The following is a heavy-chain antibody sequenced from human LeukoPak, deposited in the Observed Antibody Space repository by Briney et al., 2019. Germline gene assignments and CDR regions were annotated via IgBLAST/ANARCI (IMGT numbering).Heavy chain of an antibody. D-gene: IGHD5-18*01. Sequence: SETLSLTCTVSGGSISSYYWSWIRQPPGKGLEWIGYIYYSGSTNYNPSLKSRVTISVDTSKNQFSLKLSSVTAADTAVYYCARDVHVGEGYSYGPPDDYWGQGTLVIVSS. CDR3: ARDVHVGEGYSYGPPDDY. CDR1: GGSISSYY. J-gene: IGHJ4*02. V-gene: IGHV4-59*01. CDR2: IYYSGST.